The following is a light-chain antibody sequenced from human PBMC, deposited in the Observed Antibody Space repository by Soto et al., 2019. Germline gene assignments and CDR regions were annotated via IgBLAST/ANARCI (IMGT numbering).Light chain of an antibody. CDR3: QQYNSYSFT. Sequence: DIQMTQSPSTLSASVGDRVTITCRASQSISSWLAWYQQKPGKAPKLLIYDASSLESGVPSRFSGGGSGTEFTLTISSLQPDDFATYYCQQYNSYSFTFGGGTKVEI. J-gene: IGKJ4*01. V-gene: IGKV1-5*01. CDR1: QSISSW. CDR2: DAS.